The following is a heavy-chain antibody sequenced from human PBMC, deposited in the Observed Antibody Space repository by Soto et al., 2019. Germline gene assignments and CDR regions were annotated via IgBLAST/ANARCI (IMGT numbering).Heavy chain of an antibody. CDR3: ARHHQTYYDILTGYRNDAFDI. D-gene: IGHD3-9*01. Sequence: QLQLQESGPGLVKPSETLSLTCTVSGGSISSSSYYWGWIRQPPGKGLEWIGSIYYSGSTYYNPSLKSRVTISVDTSKNQFSLKLSSVTAADTAVYYCARHHQTYYDILTGYRNDAFDIWGQGTMVTVSS. CDR1: GGSISSSSYY. J-gene: IGHJ3*02. V-gene: IGHV4-39*01. CDR2: IYYSGST.